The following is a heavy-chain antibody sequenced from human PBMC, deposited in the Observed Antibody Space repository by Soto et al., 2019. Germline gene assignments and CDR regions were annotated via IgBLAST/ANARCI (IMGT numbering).Heavy chain of an antibody. CDR3: ARDKDYGDSDMDYCMDV. J-gene: IGHJ6*02. Sequence: PGGSLRLSCAASGFTFSDYYMSWIRQAPGKGLEWVSYISSSGSTIYYADSVKGRFTISRDNAKNSLYLQMNSLRAEDTAVYYCARDKDYGDSDMDYCMDVWGQGTTVTVSS. D-gene: IGHD4-17*01. V-gene: IGHV3-11*01. CDR2: ISSSGSTI. CDR1: GFTFSDYY.